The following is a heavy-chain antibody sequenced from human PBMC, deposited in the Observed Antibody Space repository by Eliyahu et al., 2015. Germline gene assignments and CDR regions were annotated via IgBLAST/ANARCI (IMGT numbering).Heavy chain of an antibody. CDR3: TTYSSSWPSKWY. CDR1: GNTFTTYX. Sequence: QVQLVQSGAEVKKPGASVKVSCKPXGNTFTTYXXXWXRXAPGQGLEWMGIINPSGGSTSYAQKFQGRVTMTRDTSTSTVYMELSSLRSEDTAVYYCTTYSSSWPSKWYWGQGTLVTVAS. J-gene: IGHJ1*01. CDR2: INPSGGST. D-gene: IGHD6-13*01. V-gene: IGHV1-46*03.